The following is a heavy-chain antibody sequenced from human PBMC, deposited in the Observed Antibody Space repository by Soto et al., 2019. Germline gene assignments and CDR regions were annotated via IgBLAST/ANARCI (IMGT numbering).Heavy chain of an antibody. CDR3: ARSPDPFQSSSWYPYYFHY. D-gene: IGHD6-13*01. V-gene: IGHV4-59*01. CDR2: IYYSGST. Sequence: PSETLSLTCTVSGGSISSYYWSWIRQPPGKGLEWIGYIYYSGSTNYNPSLKSRVTISVDTSKNQFSLKLSSVTAADTAVYYCARSPDPFQSSSWYPYYFHYWGQGTLVTVS. CDR1: GGSISSYY. J-gene: IGHJ4*02.